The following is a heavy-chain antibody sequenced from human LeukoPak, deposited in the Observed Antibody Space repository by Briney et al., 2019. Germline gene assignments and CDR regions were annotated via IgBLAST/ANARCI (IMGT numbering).Heavy chain of an antibody. J-gene: IGHJ4*02. V-gene: IGHV3-23*01. D-gene: IGHD6-19*01. Sequence: GGSLRLSCAASGLNFNKYDMTWARQAPGKGREWVSTITGRSDKTYYTDSVKGRFVTSRDNSKDTLYLQMNSLRAEDTALYYCAKGGWLDDLGQGALVTVSS. CDR2: ITGRSDKT. CDR1: GLNFNKYD. CDR3: AKGGWLDD.